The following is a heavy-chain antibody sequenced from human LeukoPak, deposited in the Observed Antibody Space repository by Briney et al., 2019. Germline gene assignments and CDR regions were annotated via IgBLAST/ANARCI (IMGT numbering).Heavy chain of an antibody. V-gene: IGHV4-38-2*01. J-gene: IGHJ4*02. CDR2: VYHSGST. CDR1: GFTFSSYA. CDR3: ARPGSGYNYFDY. D-gene: IGHD3-22*01. Sequence: GSLRHSCAASGFTFSSYAMSWVRQAPGKGLEWIGTVYHSGSTYYNPSLKSRVTISVDTSKNQFSLELSSVTAADTAVYYCARPGSGYNYFDYWGQGTLVTVSS.